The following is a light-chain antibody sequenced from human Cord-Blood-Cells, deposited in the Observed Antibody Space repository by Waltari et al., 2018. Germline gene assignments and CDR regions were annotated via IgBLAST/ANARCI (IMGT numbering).Light chain of an antibody. CDR1: NSDVGGYNY. CDR3: SSYAGSNNVV. CDR2: EVS. Sequence: QSALTQPPSASGSPGQSVTISCTGTNSDVGGYNYVSLYQQHPDKAPKVMIYEVSTRPSVVPDRFSGSKSGNTASLTVSGLQAEDEADYYCSSYAGSNNVVFGGGTKLTVL. V-gene: IGLV2-8*01. J-gene: IGLJ2*01.